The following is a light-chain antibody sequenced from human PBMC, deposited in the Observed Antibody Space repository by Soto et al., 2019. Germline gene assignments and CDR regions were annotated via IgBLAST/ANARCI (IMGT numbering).Light chain of an antibody. V-gene: IGKV3-11*01. CDR1: QSISSY. J-gene: IGKJ3*01. Sequence: EIVLTQSPATLSLSPGERATLSCRASQSISSYLAWYQQKPDQAPRLLIYDASNRATGIPARFSGSGSGTDFTLTISSQEPEDFAVYYSHQRSTWPFTFGPGTKVDIK. CDR2: DAS. CDR3: HQRSTWPFT.